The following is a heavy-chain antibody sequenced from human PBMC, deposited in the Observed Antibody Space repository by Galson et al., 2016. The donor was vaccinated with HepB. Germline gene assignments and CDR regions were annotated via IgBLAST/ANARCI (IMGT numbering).Heavy chain of an antibody. D-gene: IGHD3-22*01. CDR2: FDPEDGEV. Sequence: SVKVSCKVSGYSFSEVSMHWVRQAPGEGLEWLGGFDPEDGEVIYAQRFKGRVTMTEDSSKDTAYMELSSLRSEDTAIYYCTSPANYDTSGHYYFDYWGQGILVTVSS. V-gene: IGHV1-24*01. J-gene: IGHJ4*02. CDR3: TSPANYDTSGHYYFDY. CDR1: GYSFSEVS.